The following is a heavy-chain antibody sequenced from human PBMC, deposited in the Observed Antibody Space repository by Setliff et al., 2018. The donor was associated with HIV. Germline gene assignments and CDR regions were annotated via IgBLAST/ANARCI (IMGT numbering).Heavy chain of an antibody. Sequence: PSETLSLTCTVSGVSISSHYWSWIRQPPGKGLEWIGYIYNSGRTNYNPSLTSRVTISVDTSKNQFSLNLTSVTAAGTAVYYCARSKTFYDFWGGYYTHGAFKIWGLGTMVTVSS. CDR2: IYNSGRT. V-gene: IGHV4-59*11. CDR3: ARSKTFYDFWGGYYTHGAFKI. CDR1: GVSISSHY. J-gene: IGHJ3*02. D-gene: IGHD3-3*01.